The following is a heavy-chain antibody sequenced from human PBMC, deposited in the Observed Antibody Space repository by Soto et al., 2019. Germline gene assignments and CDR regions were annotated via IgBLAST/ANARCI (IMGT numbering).Heavy chain of an antibody. D-gene: IGHD2-2*01. Sequence: PSETLSLTCAVYGGSFSGYYWSWIRQPPGKGLEWIGEINHSGSTNYNPSLKSRVTISVDTSKNQFSLKLSSVTAADTAVYYCARAAVPAAIFYWGQGTLVTVS. V-gene: IGHV4-34*01. J-gene: IGHJ4*02. CDR3: ARAAVPAAIFY. CDR2: INHSGST. CDR1: GGSFSGYY.